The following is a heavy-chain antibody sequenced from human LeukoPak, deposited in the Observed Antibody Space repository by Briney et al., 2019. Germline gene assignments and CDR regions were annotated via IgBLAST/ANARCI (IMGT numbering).Heavy chain of an antibody. CDR3: ATPTAGTWHFDY. J-gene: IGHJ4*02. CDR1: GFAFSSYW. Sequence: GGSLRLSCAASGFAFSSYWMTWVRQAPGKGLEWVANIKQDASERYYVDSVKGRFTISRDNAKNSLYLQMNSLRAEDTAVYYCATPTAGTWHFDYWGQGTLVTVSS. V-gene: IGHV3-7*01. D-gene: IGHD1-1*01. CDR2: IKQDASER.